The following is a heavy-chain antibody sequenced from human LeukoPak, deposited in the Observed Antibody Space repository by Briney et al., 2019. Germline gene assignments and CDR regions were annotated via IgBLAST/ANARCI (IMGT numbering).Heavy chain of an antibody. Sequence: GGSLRLSCVESGFTFRRFGMHWVHQAPGKGLVWVSRIHGDGISTTYADSVKGRFTISRDNAKNTLYLQMNSLRAEDTAVYFCASGELDSLYYFDYWGQGTLVTVSS. J-gene: IGHJ4*02. V-gene: IGHV3-74*01. CDR3: ASGELDSLYYFDY. CDR2: IHGDGIST. CDR1: GFTFRRFG. D-gene: IGHD1-1*01.